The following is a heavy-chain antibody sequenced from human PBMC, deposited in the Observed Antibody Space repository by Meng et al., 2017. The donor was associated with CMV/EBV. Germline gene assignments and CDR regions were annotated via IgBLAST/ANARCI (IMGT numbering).Heavy chain of an antibody. CDR2: IYYSGST. CDR1: GGSVISFSYY. CDR3: ARAAIGGYCGGDCYYPGPRFDY. Sequence: SETLSLTFTVSGGSVISFSYYWSWIRQPPGKGLEWIGYIYYSGSTNYNPSLKSRVTISVDTSKNQFSLKLSSVTAADTAVYYCARAAIGGYCGGDCYYPGPRFDYWGQGTLVTVSS. D-gene: IGHD2-21*01. V-gene: IGHV4-61*01. J-gene: IGHJ4*02.